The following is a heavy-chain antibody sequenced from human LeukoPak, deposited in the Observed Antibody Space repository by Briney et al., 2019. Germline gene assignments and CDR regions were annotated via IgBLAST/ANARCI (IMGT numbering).Heavy chain of an antibody. CDR3: ARHVQLLEWLLNEKYFDY. V-gene: IGHV4-39*01. CDR2: IYYSGST. J-gene: IGHJ4*02. Sequence: PSETLSLTCTVSGGSISSSSYYWGWIRQPPGKGLEWIGSIYYSGSTYYNPSLKSRVTISVDTSKNQFSLKLSSVTAADTAVYYCARHVQLLEWLLNEKYFDYWGQGTLVTVSS. CDR1: GGSISSSSYY. D-gene: IGHD3-3*01.